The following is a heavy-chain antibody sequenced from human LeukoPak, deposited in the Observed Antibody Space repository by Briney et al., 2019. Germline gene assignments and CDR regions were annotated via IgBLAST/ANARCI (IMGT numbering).Heavy chain of an antibody. D-gene: IGHD3-10*01. Sequence: ASVKVSCKTSGFNFGSYGINWVRQAPGQGLEWMGEIIPVSGPTTYAQRFQGRVIITAVESTSTAYMEMSGLRPKDTAMFYCATGSHGGVDYWGQGSLVIVSS. J-gene: IGHJ4*02. CDR3: ATGSHGGVDY. V-gene: IGHV1-69*13. CDR1: GFNFGSYG. CDR2: IIPVSGPT.